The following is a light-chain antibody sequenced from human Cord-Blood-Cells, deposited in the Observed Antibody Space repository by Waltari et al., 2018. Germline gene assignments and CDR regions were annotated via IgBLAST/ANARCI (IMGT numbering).Light chain of an antibody. V-gene: IGKV4-1*01. J-gene: IGKJ4*01. CDR3: QQYYSTPPT. CDR2: WAS. Sequence: DIVMTHSPDSLAVSLVGRATTICKSSQSVLYSSNNKNYLAWYQQKPGQPPKLLIYWASTRESGVPDRFSGSGSGTDFTLTISRLQAEDVAVYYCQQYYSTPPTFGGGTKVEIK. CDR1: QSVLYSSNNKNY.